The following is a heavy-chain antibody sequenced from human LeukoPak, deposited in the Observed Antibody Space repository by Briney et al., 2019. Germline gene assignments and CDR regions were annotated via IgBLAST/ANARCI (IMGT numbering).Heavy chain of an antibody. CDR3: ARTSYYYDSSGYYSPFDY. V-gene: IGHV4-34*01. CDR2: INHSGST. D-gene: IGHD3-22*01. Sequence: SETLSLTCAVYGGSFSGYYWSWIRQPPGKGLGWIGEINHSGSTNYNPSLKSRVTISVDTSKNQFSLKLSSVTAADTAVYYCARTSYYYDSSGYYSPFDYWGQGTLVTVSS. CDR1: GGSFSGYY. J-gene: IGHJ4*02.